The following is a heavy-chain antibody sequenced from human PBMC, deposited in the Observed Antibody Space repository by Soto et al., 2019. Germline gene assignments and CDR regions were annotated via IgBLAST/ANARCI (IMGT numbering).Heavy chain of an antibody. V-gene: IGHV4-34*01. CDR1: GESFSGYY. Sequence: SETLSLTCAVYGESFSGYYWSWIRQPPGKGLEWIGEINHSGSTNYNPSLKSRVTISVDTSKNQFSLKLSSVTAADTAVYYCARVRVGSGSYYTHYFDYWGQGTLVTSPQ. CDR2: INHSGST. D-gene: IGHD3-10*01. CDR3: ARVRVGSGSYYTHYFDY. J-gene: IGHJ4*02.